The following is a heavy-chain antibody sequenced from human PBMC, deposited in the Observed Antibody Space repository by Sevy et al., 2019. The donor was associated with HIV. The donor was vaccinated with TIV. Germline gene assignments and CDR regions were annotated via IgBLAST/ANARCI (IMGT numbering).Heavy chain of an antibody. CDR3: ARYFVKGRPVVGFDI. CDR1: GFTFSGYW. Sequence: GGSLRLSCAASGFTFSGYWMNWVRQAPGKGLEWVAKVKPDGCEKDYVDSVKGRFGMSRDKAESSVYLQMKSLRGDDTAVYYCARYFVKGRPVVGFDIWGQGTMLTVSS. CDR2: VKPDGCEK. J-gene: IGHJ3*02. V-gene: IGHV3-7*03. D-gene: IGHD3-9*01.